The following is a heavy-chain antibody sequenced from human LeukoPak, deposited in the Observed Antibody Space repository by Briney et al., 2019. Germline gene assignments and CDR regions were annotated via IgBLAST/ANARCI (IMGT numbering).Heavy chain of an antibody. Sequence: SETLSLTCTVSGGSISSYYWSWIRQPPGKGLEWIAYISDIGSINYNPSLKSRVTISLDTSKNQFSPKLSSVTAADTAVYYCSGHHPRNTVDFWGQGTLVTVSS. V-gene: IGHV4-59*08. CDR3: SGHHPRNTVDF. J-gene: IGHJ4*02. CDR2: ISDIGSI. D-gene: IGHD2/OR15-2a*01. CDR1: GGSISSYY.